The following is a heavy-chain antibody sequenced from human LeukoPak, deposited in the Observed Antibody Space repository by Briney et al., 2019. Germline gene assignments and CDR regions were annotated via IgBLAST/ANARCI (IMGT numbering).Heavy chain of an antibody. CDR3: ARRVVRELLVDY. CDR1: GGSISSSSYY. V-gene: IGHV4-39*01. J-gene: IGHJ4*02. D-gene: IGHD1-26*01. CDR2: IYYSGST. Sequence: SETLSLTCTVSGGSISSSSYYWGWIRQPPGKGLEWIGSIYYSGSTYYNPSLKSRVTISVDTSKNQFSLKLSSVTAADTAVYYCARRVVRELLVDYWGQGTLVTVSS.